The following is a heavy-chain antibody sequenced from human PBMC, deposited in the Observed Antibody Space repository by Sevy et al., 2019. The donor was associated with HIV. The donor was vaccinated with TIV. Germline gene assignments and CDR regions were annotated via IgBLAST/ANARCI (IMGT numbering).Heavy chain of an antibody. V-gene: IGHV3-15*01. J-gene: IGHJ4*02. D-gene: IGHD3-22*01. Sequence: GESLKISCTASGFTFSNVWMSWVRQTPGKGLEWVGRIKSKADGETTESTAPVKGRFTISRDDSKNTLYLQMNSLKTEDTAVYYCTTLPLYYETYFDYWGQGTLVTVSS. CDR2: IKSKADGETT. CDR3: TTLPLYYETYFDY. CDR1: GFTFSNVW.